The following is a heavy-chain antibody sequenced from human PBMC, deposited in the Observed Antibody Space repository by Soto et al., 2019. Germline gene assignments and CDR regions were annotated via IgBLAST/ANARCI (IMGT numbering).Heavy chain of an antibody. Sequence: EVQLLESGGGLVQPGGSLRLSCASSGFTFSSYGMTWVRRPPGKGLEWVSAISGSGAATYYADSVQGRFTISRDNSNNTLYLQMNSLRAEDTAVYSCAKVLYGVVTYFDSWGQGTQVTVSS. D-gene: IGHD3-3*01. CDR1: GFTFSSYG. CDR2: ISGSGAAT. CDR3: AKVLYGVVTYFDS. J-gene: IGHJ4*02. V-gene: IGHV3-23*01.